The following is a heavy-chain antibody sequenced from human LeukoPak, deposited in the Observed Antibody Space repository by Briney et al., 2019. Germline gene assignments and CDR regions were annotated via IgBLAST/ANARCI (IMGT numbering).Heavy chain of an antibody. CDR1: GGTFSSYA. D-gene: IGHD5-12*01. CDR3: ASSWQKENWFDP. V-gene: IGHV1-69*04. Sequence: GASVTVSCKASGGTFSSYAISWVRQAPGQGLEWMGRIIPILGIANYAQKFQGRVTITADKSTSTAYMELSSLRSEDTAVYYCASSWQKENWFDPWGQRTLVTVSS. CDR2: IIPILGIA. J-gene: IGHJ5*02.